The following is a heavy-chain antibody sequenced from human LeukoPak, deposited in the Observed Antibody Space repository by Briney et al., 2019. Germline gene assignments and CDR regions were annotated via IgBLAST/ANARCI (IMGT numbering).Heavy chain of an antibody. D-gene: IGHD6-6*01. CDR2: INPNSGGT. J-gene: IGHJ5*02. Sequence: GASVKVSCKASGYTFTGYYMHWVRQAPGQGLEWMGWINPNSGGTNYAQKFQGRVTMTRDTSISTAYMELSRLRSDDTAVYYCARAHYSSSWSENWFDPWGQGTLVTVSS. V-gene: IGHV1-2*02. CDR3: ARAHYSSSWSENWFDP. CDR1: GYTFTGYY.